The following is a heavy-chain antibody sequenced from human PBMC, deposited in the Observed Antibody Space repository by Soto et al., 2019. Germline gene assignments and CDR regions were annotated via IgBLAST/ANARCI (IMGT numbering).Heavy chain of an antibody. D-gene: IGHD3-9*01. J-gene: IGHJ4*02. Sequence: SVKVSCKASGGTFSSYAISWVRQAPGQGLEWMGGIIPIFGTANYAQKFQGRVTITADESTSTAYMELSSLTTEDTAMYYCARDWETSATGLIDSWGQGTLVTVSS. CDR3: ARDWETSATGLIDS. V-gene: IGHV1-69*13. CDR1: GGTFSSYA. CDR2: IIPIFGTA.